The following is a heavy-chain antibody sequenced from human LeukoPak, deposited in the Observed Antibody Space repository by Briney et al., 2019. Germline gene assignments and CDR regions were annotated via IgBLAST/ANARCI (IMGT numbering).Heavy chain of an antibody. Sequence: GGSLRLSCAASGFTFSSYAMTWVRQAPGKGLEWVSLITGSGGGIYYADSVKGRLTISRDNSKNTLYLQMSSLRADDTAVYSCAKGTSVTAIRYFDSWGQGTQVTVSS. D-gene: IGHD2-21*02. V-gene: IGHV3-23*01. CDR3: AKGTSVTAIRYFDS. CDR2: ITGSGGGI. CDR1: GFTFSSYA. J-gene: IGHJ4*02.